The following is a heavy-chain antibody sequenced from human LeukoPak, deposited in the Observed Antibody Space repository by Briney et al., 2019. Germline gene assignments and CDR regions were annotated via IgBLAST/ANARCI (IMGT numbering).Heavy chain of an antibody. CDR2: VLYDGSNK. D-gene: IGHD2-2*01. V-gene: IGHV3-30*03. Sequence: SGGSLRLSCAASGFTFSSYSMNWVRQAPGKGLEWVAVVLYDGSNKYNADSVKGRFTISRDTSKNTLYLQMSSLRAEDTAVYHCARERATSTSTWSFDYWGQGTLVTVSS. CDR3: ARERATSTSTWSFDY. J-gene: IGHJ4*02. CDR1: GFTFSSYS.